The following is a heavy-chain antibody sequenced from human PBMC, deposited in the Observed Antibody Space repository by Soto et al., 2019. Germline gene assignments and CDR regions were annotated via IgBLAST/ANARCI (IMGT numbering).Heavy chain of an antibody. CDR1: GGSFSGYY. Sequence: SETLSLTCAVYGGSFSGYYWSWIRQPPGKGLEWIGEINHSGSTNYNPSLKSRVTISVDTSKNQFSLKLSSVTAADTAVYYCARGRPAAGTMYYYYGMDVWGQGTTVT. CDR3: ARGRPAAGTMYYYYGMDV. CDR2: INHSGST. D-gene: IGHD6-13*01. J-gene: IGHJ6*02. V-gene: IGHV4-34*01.